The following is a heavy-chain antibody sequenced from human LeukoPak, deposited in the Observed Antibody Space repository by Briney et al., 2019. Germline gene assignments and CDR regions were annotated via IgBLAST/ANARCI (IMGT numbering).Heavy chain of an antibody. CDR2: FDPEDGET. D-gene: IGHD3-10*01. Sequence: ASVTVSFKGSGYTLTELSMHWVRQAPGKGLEWMGGFDPEDGETIYAQKFQGGVTMTEDTSTDTAYMELSRLRSDDTAVYYCARAPPITRGPFDPWGQGTLVTVSS. V-gene: IGHV1-24*01. CDR3: ARAPPITRGPFDP. J-gene: IGHJ5*02. CDR1: GYTLTELS.